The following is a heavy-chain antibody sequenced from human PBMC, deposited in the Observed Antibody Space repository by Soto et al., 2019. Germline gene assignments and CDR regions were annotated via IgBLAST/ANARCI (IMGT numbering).Heavy chain of an antibody. V-gene: IGHV1-8*01. D-gene: IGHD1-1*01. CDR2: MNHNSGNT. CDR3: ARERAGTTSIDV. Sequence: QVQLVQSGAEVKKPGASVKVSCKASGYTFTSYDINWVRQATGQGLEWMGWMNHNSGNTGYAQKFQGRVTMTRNTSISTAYRELSSLRSEDTAVYYCARERAGTTSIDVWGQVTTVAVSS. CDR1: GYTFTSYD. J-gene: IGHJ6*02.